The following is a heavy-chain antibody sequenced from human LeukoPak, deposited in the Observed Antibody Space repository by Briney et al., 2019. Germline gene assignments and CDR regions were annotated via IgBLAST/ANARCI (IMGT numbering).Heavy chain of an antibody. J-gene: IGHJ5*02. D-gene: IGHD1-1*01. V-gene: IGHV1-69*05. CDR3: ARMWNWNGGGSWFDP. CDR1: GGTYISYA. Sequence: SVTVSFKSSGGTYISYAISWVRQAPGQGLEWMGGNIPIFGTANYAQKFQGRVTITTDESTSTAYMELSSLRSEDTAVYYCARMWNWNGGGSWFDPWGQGTLVTVSS. CDR2: NIPIFGTA.